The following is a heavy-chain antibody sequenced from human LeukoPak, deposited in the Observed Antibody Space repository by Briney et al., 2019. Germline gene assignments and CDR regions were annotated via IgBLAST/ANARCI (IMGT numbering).Heavy chain of an antibody. D-gene: IGHD6-6*01. Sequence: GGSLRLSCAASGFTVSDNYMSWVRQAPGKGLEWVSVIYSGGSTYYADSVKGRFTISRDNSKNTLYLQMNSLRAEDTAVYYCARVLQDTAARPTHYFDYWGQGTLVAVSS. CDR3: ARVLQDTAARPTHYFDY. CDR1: GFTVSDNY. J-gene: IGHJ4*02. CDR2: IYSGGST. V-gene: IGHV3-66*01.